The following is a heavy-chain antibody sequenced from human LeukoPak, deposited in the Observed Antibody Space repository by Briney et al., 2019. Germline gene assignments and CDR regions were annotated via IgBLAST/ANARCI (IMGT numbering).Heavy chain of an antibody. CDR1: GFTFRNAW. D-gene: IGHD1-26*01. CDR2: IKSKTDGGTT. V-gene: IGHV3-15*01. J-gene: IGHJ5*02. Sequence: PGGSLRLSCAASGFTFRNAWMSWVRQAPGKGLEWVGRIKSKTDGGTTDYAAPVKGRFTISRDDSKNTLYLQMNSLKTEDTAVYYCTTLVGARGGWFDPWGQGTLVTVSS. CDR3: TTLVGARGGWFDP.